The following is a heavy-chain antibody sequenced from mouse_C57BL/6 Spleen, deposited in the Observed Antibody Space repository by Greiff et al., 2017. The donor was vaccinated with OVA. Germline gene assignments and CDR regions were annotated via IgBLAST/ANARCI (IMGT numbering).Heavy chain of an antibody. CDR1: GYTFTSYG. D-gene: IGHD2-4*01. CDR2: IYPRSGNT. V-gene: IGHV1-81*01. CDR3: ARCGVYDYDDGYAMDY. Sequence: QVHVKQSGAELARPGASVKLSCKASGYTFTSYGISWVKQRTGQGLEWIGEIYPRSGNTYYNEKFKGKATLTADKSSSTAYMELRSLTSEDSAVYFCARCGVYDYDDGYAMDYWGQGTSVTVSS. J-gene: IGHJ4*01.